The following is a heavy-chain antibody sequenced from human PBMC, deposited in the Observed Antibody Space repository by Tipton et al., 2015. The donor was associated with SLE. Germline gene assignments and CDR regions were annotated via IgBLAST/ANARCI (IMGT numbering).Heavy chain of an antibody. CDR3: ARGPRALYSYGQYFQH. D-gene: IGHD5-18*01. Sequence: LRLSCTVSGGSISSSSYYWGWIRQPPGKGLEWIGSIYYSGSTYYNPSLKSRVTISVDTSKNQFSLKLSSVTAADTAVYYCARGPRALYSYGQYFQHWGQGTLVTVSS. CDR1: GGSISSSSYY. CDR2: IYYSGST. J-gene: IGHJ1*01. V-gene: IGHV4-39*07.